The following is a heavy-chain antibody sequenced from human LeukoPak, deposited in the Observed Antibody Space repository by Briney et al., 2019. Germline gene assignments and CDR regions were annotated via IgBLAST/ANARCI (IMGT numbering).Heavy chain of an antibody. CDR2: INPNSGGT. V-gene: IGHV1-2*02. CDR1: GYTFTACY. Sequence: VASVKVSCKASGYTFTACYMHWVRQAPGQGLEWMGWINPNSGGTNYAQKFQGRVTMTRDTSISTAYMELSRLRSDDTAVYYCARMGNDYSNSPRGFDYWGQGTLVTVSS. J-gene: IGHJ4*02. D-gene: IGHD4-11*01. CDR3: ARMGNDYSNSPRGFDY.